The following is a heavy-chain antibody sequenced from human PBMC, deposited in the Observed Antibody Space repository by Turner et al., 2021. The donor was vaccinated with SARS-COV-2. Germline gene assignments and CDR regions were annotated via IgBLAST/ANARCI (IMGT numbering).Heavy chain of an antibody. D-gene: IGHD3-3*01. CDR3: ARDSGARDYDFWSGYYPTMGMDV. CDR1: GFTFSIYA. CDR2: ISYDGSTK. J-gene: IGHJ6*02. Sequence: QVQLVESGGGVVQPGRSLRLSCAASGFTFSIYAMHWVRQAPGKGLEWVAVISYDGSTKYYADSVKGRFTISRDNAKNSLYLQMNSLRAEDTAVYYCARDSGARDYDFWSGYYPTMGMDVWGQGTTVTVSS. V-gene: IGHV3-30*04.